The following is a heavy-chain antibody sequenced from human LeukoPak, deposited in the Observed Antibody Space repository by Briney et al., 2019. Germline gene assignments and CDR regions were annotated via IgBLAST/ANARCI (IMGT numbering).Heavy chain of an antibody. Sequence: SETLSLTCSVSGGSISSLYWSWIRQPAGKGLEWIGRIYTSGSTNYNPSLKSRVTMSVDTSKNQFSLKLSSVAAADAAVYYCARVQPSSVVTRYYYYDMGVWGKGTTVTVSS. CDR1: GGSISSLY. V-gene: IGHV4-4*07. J-gene: IGHJ6*04. CDR3: ARVQPSSVVTRYYYYDMGV. CDR2: IYTSGST. D-gene: IGHD4-23*01.